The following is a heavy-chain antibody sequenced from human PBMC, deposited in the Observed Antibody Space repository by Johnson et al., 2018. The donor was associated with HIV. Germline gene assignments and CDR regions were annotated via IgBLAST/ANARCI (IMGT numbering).Heavy chain of an antibody. J-gene: IGHJ3*02. CDR2: IRYDGSNK. Sequence: QMQLVESGGGVVQPGGSLRLSCVASGFTFSSYGMHWVRQAPGKGLEWVAFIRYDGSNKYYADSVKGRFTISRDNSKNTLYLQMNSLRAEDTAVYYCAKVRFGGNSLGAFDIWGQGTMVTVSS. D-gene: IGHD4-23*01. CDR3: AKVRFGGNSLGAFDI. V-gene: IGHV3-30*02. CDR1: GFTFSSYG.